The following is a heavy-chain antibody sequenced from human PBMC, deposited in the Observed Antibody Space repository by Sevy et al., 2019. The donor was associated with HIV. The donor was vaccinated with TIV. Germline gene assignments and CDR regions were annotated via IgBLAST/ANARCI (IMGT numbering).Heavy chain of an antibody. J-gene: IGHJ4*02. CDR2: IIPIFGTA. D-gene: IGHD3-16*02. Sequence: ASVKVSCKASGGTFSSYAISWVRQAPGQGLEWMGGIIPIFGTANYAQKFQGRVTITADESTSTAYMELSSLRSEDTAAYYCARDVYDYVWGSYRSLDYWGQGTLVTVSS. CDR3: ARDVYDYVWGSYRSLDY. V-gene: IGHV1-69*13. CDR1: GGTFSSYA.